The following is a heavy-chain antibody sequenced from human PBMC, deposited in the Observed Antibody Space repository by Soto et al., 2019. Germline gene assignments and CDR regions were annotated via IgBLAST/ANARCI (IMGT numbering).Heavy chain of an antibody. D-gene: IGHD5-12*01. CDR1: GGSISSSNW. Sequence: QVQLQESGPGLVKPSGTLSLTCAVSGGSISSSNWWSWVRQPPGKGLEWIGEIYHRGSTNYNPSLXSXVXIXXDKSKNQFSLKLSSVTAADTAVYYCARAAAGGYSAYEVFDYWGQGTLVTVSS. V-gene: IGHV4-4*02. CDR3: ARAAAGGYSAYEVFDY. CDR2: IYHRGST. J-gene: IGHJ4*02.